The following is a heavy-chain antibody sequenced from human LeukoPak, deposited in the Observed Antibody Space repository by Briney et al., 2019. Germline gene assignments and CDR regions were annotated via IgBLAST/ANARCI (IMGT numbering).Heavy chain of an antibody. V-gene: IGHV4-59*08. Sequence: PSETLSLTCTVSGGSFSNYYWNWIRQPPGKGLEWIGCIYYSGSPNYNPSLKSRVTISLDTSKNQFSLKLSSVTAADTAMYYCARNRYYYGSGNYGVPNWFDPWGQGTLVTVSS. CDR1: GGSFSNYY. J-gene: IGHJ5*02. D-gene: IGHD3-10*01. CDR2: IYYSGSP. CDR3: ARNRYYYGSGNYGVPNWFDP.